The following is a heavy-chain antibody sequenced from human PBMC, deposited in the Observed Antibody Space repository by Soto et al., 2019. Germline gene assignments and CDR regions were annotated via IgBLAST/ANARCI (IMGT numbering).Heavy chain of an antibody. V-gene: IGHV3-9*01. Sequence: ESGGGLVQPGRSLRLSCAASGFTFDDYAMHWVRQAPGKGLEWVSGISWNSGSIGYAESVKGRFTISRDNAKNSLYLEMNSLRLEDTALYYCAKGMDDNTWGSYRPFDYWGQGTLVTVSS. J-gene: IGHJ4*02. CDR2: ISWNSGSI. CDR3: AKGMDDNTWGSYRPFDY. CDR1: GFTFDDYA. D-gene: IGHD3-16*02.